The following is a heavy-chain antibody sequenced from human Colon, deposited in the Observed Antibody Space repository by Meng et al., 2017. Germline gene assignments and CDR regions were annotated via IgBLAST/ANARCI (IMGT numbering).Heavy chain of an antibody. CDR2: ISSSGSAI. J-gene: IGHJ6*02. Sequence: GESLKISCAASGFILSSYEMNWVRQAPGKGLEWVSYISSSGSAIYYADSVNGRFTISRDNAKNSLYLQMHSLRAEDTAVYYCARDVVRSSWWGEEGHHYGTDVWGRGTMVTVSS. CDR1: GFILSSYE. V-gene: IGHV3-48*03. CDR3: ARDVVRSSWWGEEGHHYGTDV. D-gene: IGHD6-19*01.